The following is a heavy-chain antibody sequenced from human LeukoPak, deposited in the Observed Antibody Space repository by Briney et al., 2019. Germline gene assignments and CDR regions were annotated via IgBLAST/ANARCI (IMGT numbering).Heavy chain of an antibody. CDR3: AKAPAASSGYYFVDY. D-gene: IGHD3-22*01. CDR2: ISWNSGSI. CDR1: GFTFDDYA. J-gene: IGHJ4*02. V-gene: IGHV3-9*01. Sequence: PGGSLRLSCAASGFTFDDYAMHWVRQAPGKGLEWVPGISWNSGSIGYADSVKGRFTISRDNAKNSLYLQMNSLRAEDTALYYCAKAPAASSGYYFVDYWGQGTLVTVSS.